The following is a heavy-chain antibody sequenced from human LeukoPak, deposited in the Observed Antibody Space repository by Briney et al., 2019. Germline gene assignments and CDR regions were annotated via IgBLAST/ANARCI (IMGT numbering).Heavy chain of an antibody. CDR2: ISGSGGSS. D-gene: IGHD1-26*01. V-gene: IGHV3-23*01. J-gene: IGHJ4*01. Sequence: GGCLRLSCAASGFTFSSYAMSWVRQAPGKGLEWVSAISGSGGSSYYADSVKGRFTISRGNSKSTLYLQMNSLRAEDTAVYYCAKVVGPLHPPGLCFDYWGHGTVASVSS. CDR3: AKVVGPLHPPGLCFDY. CDR1: GFTFSSYA.